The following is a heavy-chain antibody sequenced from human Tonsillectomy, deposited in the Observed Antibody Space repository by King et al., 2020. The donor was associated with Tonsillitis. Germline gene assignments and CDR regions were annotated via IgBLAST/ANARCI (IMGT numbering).Heavy chain of an antibody. CDR1: GFTFSSYG. CDR2: ISYEGSNK. D-gene: IGHD2-21*02. J-gene: IGHJ4*02. V-gene: IGHV3-30*18. Sequence: VQLVESGGGVVQPGRSLRLSCAASGFTFSSYGMHWVRQAPGKGLEWVAVISYEGSNKHCADSVKGRFTISRDNSKNTLYLQMNSLRADDTGVYYCAKDARAYCGGDCPTHFDYWGQGTLVTVSS. CDR3: AKDARAYCGGDCPTHFDY.